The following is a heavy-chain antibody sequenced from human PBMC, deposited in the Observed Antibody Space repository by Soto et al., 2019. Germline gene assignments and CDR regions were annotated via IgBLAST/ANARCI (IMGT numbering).Heavy chain of an antibody. CDR1: GFTFSSYG. V-gene: IGHV3-30*18. Sequence: QVQLVESGGGVVQPGRSLRLSCAASGFTFSSYGMHWVRQAPGKGLEWVAVISYDGSNKYYADSVKGRFTISRDNSKNTLYLQMNSLRAEETAVYYCAKEVGGTPRGDYWGQGTLVTVSS. CDR2: ISYDGSNK. CDR3: AKEVGGTPRGDY. J-gene: IGHJ4*02. D-gene: IGHD2-15*01.